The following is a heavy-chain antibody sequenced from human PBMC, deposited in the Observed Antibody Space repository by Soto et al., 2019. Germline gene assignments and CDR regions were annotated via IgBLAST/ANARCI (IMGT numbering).Heavy chain of an antibody. CDR2: ISAYNGNT. CDR1: GYTFTSYG. J-gene: IGHJ3*02. Sequence: QVQLVQSGAEVKKPGASVKVSCKASGYTFTSYGISWVRQAPGQGLEWMGWISAYNGNTNYAQKLQGRVTMTKDTSTSTAYMELRSLRSDDTAVYYCASTSSDIVATIFAFDIWGQGTMVTVSS. CDR3: ASTSSDIVATIFAFDI. V-gene: IGHV1-18*01. D-gene: IGHD5-12*01.